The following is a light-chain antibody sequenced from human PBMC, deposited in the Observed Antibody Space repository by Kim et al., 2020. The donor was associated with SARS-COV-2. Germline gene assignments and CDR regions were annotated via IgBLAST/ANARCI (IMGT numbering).Light chain of an antibody. CDR3: AAWDDSLSGYV. V-gene: IGLV1-47*01. Sequence: QRVTISCSGSSSNIGSNYVYWYQQLPGTAPKLLIYRNNQWPSGVPDRFSGSKSGTSASLAISGLRSEDEADYYCAAWDDSLSGYVFGTGTKVTVL. J-gene: IGLJ1*01. CDR2: RNN. CDR1: SSNIGSNY.